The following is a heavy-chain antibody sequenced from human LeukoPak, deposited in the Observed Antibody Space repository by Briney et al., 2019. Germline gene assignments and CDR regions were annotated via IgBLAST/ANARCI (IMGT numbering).Heavy chain of an antibody. V-gene: IGHV4-39*01. CDR1: GDSISSSSYY. D-gene: IGHD1-26*01. CDR2: IYYSGST. J-gene: IGHJ4*02. CDR3: ARHVGSGSYFDY. Sequence: SETLSLTCTVSGDSISSSSYYWGWIRQPPGKGLEWIGSIYYSGSTYHNPSLKSRVTMSVDTSKNQFSLKLSSVTAADTTLYYCARHVGSGSYFDYWGQGTLVTVSS.